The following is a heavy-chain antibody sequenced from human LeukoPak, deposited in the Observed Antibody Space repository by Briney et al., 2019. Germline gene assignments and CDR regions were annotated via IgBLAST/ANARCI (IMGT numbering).Heavy chain of an antibody. CDR3: ASNYVSREVDY. D-gene: IGHD3-10*02. CDR1: GFTFDDYA. CDR2: ISWNSDTI. J-gene: IGHJ4*02. Sequence: PGRSLRLSCAASGFTFDDYAMHWVRQAPGKGLEWVSGISWNSDTIGYAESVKGRFTISRDNAKNSLYLQMNSLRAEDTAVYYCASNYVSREVDYWGQGTLVTVSS. V-gene: IGHV3-9*01.